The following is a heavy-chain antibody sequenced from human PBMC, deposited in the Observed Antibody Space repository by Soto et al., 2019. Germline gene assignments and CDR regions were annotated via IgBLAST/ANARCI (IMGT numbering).Heavy chain of an antibody. V-gene: IGHV3-48*01. CDR2: ISSSSSTI. CDR3: ARTNYDFWSGYISKKSRQRDWFDP. D-gene: IGHD3-3*01. Sequence: GGSLRLSCAASGFTFSSYSMNWVRQAPGKGLEWVSYISSSSSTIYYADSVKGRFTISRDNAKNSLYLQMNSLRAEDTAVYYCARTNYDFWSGYISKKSRQRDWFDPWGQGTLVTVSS. J-gene: IGHJ5*02. CDR1: GFTFSSYS.